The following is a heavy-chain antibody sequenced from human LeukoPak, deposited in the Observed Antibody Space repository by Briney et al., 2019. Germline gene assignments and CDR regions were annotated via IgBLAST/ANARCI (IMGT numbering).Heavy chain of an antibody. V-gene: IGHV3-9*01. D-gene: IGHD1-26*01. CDR3: ARETPSGSYSRGPEGAFDI. CDR2: INWNSGSK. CDR1: GFTFEEYA. Sequence: PGGSLRLSCAASGFTFEEYAMHWVRQAPGKGLEWVSYINWNSGSKLYADSVKGRFTISRDNAKNSLYLQMNSLRAEDTAVYYCARETPSGSYSRGPEGAFDIWGQGTMVTVSS. J-gene: IGHJ3*02.